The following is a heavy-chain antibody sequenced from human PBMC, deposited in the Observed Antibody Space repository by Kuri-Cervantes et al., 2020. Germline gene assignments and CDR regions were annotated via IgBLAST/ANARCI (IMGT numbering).Heavy chain of an antibody. CDR3: ARKRGYSGPFGYYYGMDV. D-gene: IGHD5-18*01. CDR2: ISYDRSNK. J-gene: IGHJ6*02. Sequence: GESLKISCAASGFTFSSYAMHWVRQAPGKGLEWVAVISYDRSNKYYADSVKGRFTISRDNSKNTLYLQMNSLRAEDTAVYYCARKRGYSGPFGYYYGMDVWGQGTTVTVSS. CDR1: GFTFSSYA. V-gene: IGHV3-30-3*01.